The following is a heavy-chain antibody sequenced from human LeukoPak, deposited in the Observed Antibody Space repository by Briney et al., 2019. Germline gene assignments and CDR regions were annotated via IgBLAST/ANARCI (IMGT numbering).Heavy chain of an antibody. CDR2: INHSGST. Sequence: SETLSLTCAVYGGSFSGYYWSWIRQPPGKGLEWIGEINHSGSTNYNPSLKSRVTISVDTSKNQFSLKLSSVTAADTAVYYCARTRNAYYYDSSGYAFAFQHWGQGTLVTVSS. J-gene: IGHJ1*01. CDR3: ARTRNAYYYDSSGYAFAFQH. D-gene: IGHD3-22*01. CDR1: GGSFSGYY. V-gene: IGHV4-34*01.